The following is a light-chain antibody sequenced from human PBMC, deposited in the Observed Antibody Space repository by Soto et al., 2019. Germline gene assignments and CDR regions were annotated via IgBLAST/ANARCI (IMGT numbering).Light chain of an antibody. Sequence: DIVMTQSPDSLAVSLGERATINCKSSQRVLYSSSNKNYLAWYQQKPGQPTKLLIYWASTRESWVPDRFSGSGSGTDFTLTISSLQAEDVAVYYCQQYCSYTWTFGQGTKVEIK. CDR1: QRVLYSSSNKNY. J-gene: IGKJ1*01. V-gene: IGKV4-1*01. CDR3: QQYCSYTWT. CDR2: WAS.